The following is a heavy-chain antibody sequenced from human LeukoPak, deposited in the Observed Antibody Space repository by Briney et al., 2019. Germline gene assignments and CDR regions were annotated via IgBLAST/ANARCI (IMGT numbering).Heavy chain of an antibody. CDR1: GYTFTSYD. V-gene: IGHV1-8*03. J-gene: IGHJ3*02. D-gene: IGHD3-10*01. CDR2: MNPNSGNT. CDR3: ARGYYYGSGSYYGAFDI. Sequence: ASVKVSCKASGYTFTSYDINWVRQATGQGLEWMGWMNPNSGNTGYAQKFQSRVTITRNTSISTAYMELSSLRSEDTAVYYCARGYYYGSGSYYGAFDIWGQGTMVTVSS.